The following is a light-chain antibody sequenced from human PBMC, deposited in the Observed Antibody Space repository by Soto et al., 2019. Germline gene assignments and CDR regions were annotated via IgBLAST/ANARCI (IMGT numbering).Light chain of an antibody. J-gene: IGKJ3*01. V-gene: IGKV3-15*01. Sequence: EIVMTQSPATLSVSPGERATLSCRASQSVSSNLAWYQQKPGQAPRLLIYGASTRATGIPARFSGSGSGTHFTPTTSILLSEHFAVYYFHQYNNWPPLSFGHGTNVHIK. CDR2: GAS. CDR3: HQYNNWPPLS. CDR1: QSVSSN.